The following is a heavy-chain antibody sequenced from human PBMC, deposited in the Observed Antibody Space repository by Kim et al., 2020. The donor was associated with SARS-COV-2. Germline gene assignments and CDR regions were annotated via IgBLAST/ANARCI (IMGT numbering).Heavy chain of an antibody. Sequence: GESLKISCKGSGYSFTSYWIGWVRQMPGKGLEWMGIIYPGDSDTRYSPSFQGQVTISADKSISTAYLQWSSLKASDTAMSYCARLRVGATVPAPDHYYYYYYMDVWGKGTTVTVSS. CDR2: IYPGDSDT. V-gene: IGHV5-51*01. D-gene: IGHD1-26*01. CDR3: ARLRVGATVPAPDHYYYYYYMDV. CDR1: GYSFTSYW. J-gene: IGHJ6*03.